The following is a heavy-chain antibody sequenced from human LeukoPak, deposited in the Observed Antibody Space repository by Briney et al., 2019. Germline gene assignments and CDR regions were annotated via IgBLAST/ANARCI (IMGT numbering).Heavy chain of an antibody. CDR3: ARGRFDP. Sequence: SETLSLTCAVYGGSFSGYYWSWIPQPPGKGLEWIGEIKHSGSTNYNPSLKSRVTISVDTSKNQFSLKLSSVTAADTAVYYCARGRFDPWGQGTLVTVSS. CDR1: GGSFSGYY. V-gene: IGHV4-34*01. J-gene: IGHJ5*02. CDR2: IKHSGST.